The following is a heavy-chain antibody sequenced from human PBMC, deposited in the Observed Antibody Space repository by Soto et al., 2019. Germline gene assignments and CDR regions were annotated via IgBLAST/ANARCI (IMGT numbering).Heavy chain of an antibody. V-gene: IGHV3-30*18. CDR3: AKESSYGSFYFDY. Sequence: GGSLRLSCAASGFTFSNYGMHWVRQAPGKGLEWVAVISYDGSNKYYADSVKGRFTISRDNSKNTLYLQMNSLRAEDTAVYYCAKESSYGSFYFDYWGQGTLVTVSS. CDR2: ISYDGSNK. D-gene: IGHD5-18*01. J-gene: IGHJ4*02. CDR1: GFTFSNYG.